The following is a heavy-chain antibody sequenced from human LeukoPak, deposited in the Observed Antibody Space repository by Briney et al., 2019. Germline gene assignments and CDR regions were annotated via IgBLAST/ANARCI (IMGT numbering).Heavy chain of an antibody. CDR3: AKTGGIAAAH. Sequence: PGGSLRLSCAASGFTFSSYDMTWVRQAPGKGLEWVSAISGTSDNTYYADSVKGRFTISRDNSKNTLYLQMNSLRAEDTALYYCAKTGGIAAAHWGQGTLVTVSS. J-gene: IGHJ4*02. V-gene: IGHV3-23*01. D-gene: IGHD6-13*01. CDR2: ISGTSDNT. CDR1: GFTFSSYD.